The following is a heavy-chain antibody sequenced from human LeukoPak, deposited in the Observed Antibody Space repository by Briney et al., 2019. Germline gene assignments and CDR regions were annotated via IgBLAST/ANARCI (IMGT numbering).Heavy chain of an antibody. Sequence: AGGSLRLSCAASGLTLSSYEMTWVRQAPGKGLEWVSYISSSGGSIYYADSVKGRFTISRDNAKNSLYLQMSSLRAEDTAVYYCAGGYGYGGWDYWGQGTLVTVSS. D-gene: IGHD5-18*01. V-gene: IGHV3-48*03. CDR2: ISSSGGSI. CDR3: AGGYGYGGWDY. J-gene: IGHJ4*02. CDR1: GLTLSSYE.